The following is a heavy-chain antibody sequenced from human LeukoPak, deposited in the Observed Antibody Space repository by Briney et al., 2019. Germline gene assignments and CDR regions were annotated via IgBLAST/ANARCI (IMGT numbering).Heavy chain of an antibody. CDR3: AIGGGYGKIDF. CDR2: MDPNSGDT. D-gene: IGHD5-12*01. V-gene: IGHV1-8*01. J-gene: IGHJ4*02. Sequence: GASVKVSCKASGYTFTNFQINWVRQATGQGVGWMGWMDPNSGDTGYAPEFQGRVTMTRDTSISTAYMELSSAEDTAVYYCAIGGGYGKIDFWGQGTLVTVSS. CDR1: GYTFTNFQ.